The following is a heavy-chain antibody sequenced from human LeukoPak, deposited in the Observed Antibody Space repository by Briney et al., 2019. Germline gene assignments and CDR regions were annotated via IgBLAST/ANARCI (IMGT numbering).Heavy chain of an antibody. J-gene: IGHJ4*02. D-gene: IGHD3-3*01. Sequence: ETLSLTCTVSGGSISSSSYYWGWIRQPPGKGLEWIGSIYYSGSTYYNPSLKSRVTISVDTSKNQFSLKLSSVTAADTAVYYCARDLVRFRLDYWGQGTLVTVSS. V-gene: IGHV4-39*07. CDR1: GGSISSSSYY. CDR2: IYYSGST. CDR3: ARDLVRFRLDY.